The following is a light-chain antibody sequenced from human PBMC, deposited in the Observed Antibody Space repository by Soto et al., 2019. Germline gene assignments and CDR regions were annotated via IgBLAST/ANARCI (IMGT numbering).Light chain of an antibody. CDR3: AVWDNGLSGQV. Sequence: QSVLTQPPSASGTPGQRVTISCSGSSSNIGSHTVNWYQQLPGTAPTPLIYRSNQRPSGVPDRFSGSKSGTSTSLAISGLQPEDEADYYCAVWDNGLSGQVIGGGTKVTVL. CDR2: RSN. V-gene: IGLV1-44*01. CDR1: SSNIGSHT. J-gene: IGLJ3*02.